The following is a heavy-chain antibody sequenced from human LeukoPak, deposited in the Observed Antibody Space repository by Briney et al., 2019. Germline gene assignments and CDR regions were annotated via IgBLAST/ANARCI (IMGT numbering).Heavy chain of an antibody. Sequence: SETLSLTCAVYGGSFSGYYWSWIRQPPGKGLEWIGEINHSGSTNYNPSLKSRVTISVDTSKNQFSLKLSSVTAADTAVYYCAKTVAGSFYFDYWGQGTLVTVSS. V-gene: IGHV4-34*01. CDR3: AKTVAGSFYFDY. D-gene: IGHD6-19*01. CDR2: INHSGST. CDR1: GGSFSGYY. J-gene: IGHJ4*02.